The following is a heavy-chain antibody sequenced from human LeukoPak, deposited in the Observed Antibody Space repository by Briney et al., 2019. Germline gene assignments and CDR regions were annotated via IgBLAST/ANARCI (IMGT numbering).Heavy chain of an antibody. Sequence: GGSLRLSCAASGFTVSSNYMSWVRQAPGKGLEWVSVIYSGGSTYYADSVKGRFTISRDNSKNTLYLQMNSLRAEDTAVYYCARVGSLEPILDYWGQGTLVTVSS. D-gene: IGHD1-1*01. CDR1: GFTVSSNY. CDR2: IYSGGST. V-gene: IGHV3-53*01. J-gene: IGHJ4*02. CDR3: ARVGSLEPILDY.